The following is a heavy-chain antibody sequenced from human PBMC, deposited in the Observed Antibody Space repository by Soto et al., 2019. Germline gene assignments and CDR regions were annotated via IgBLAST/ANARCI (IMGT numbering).Heavy chain of an antibody. CDR3: ARFPYDSSGYYFDY. V-gene: IGHV5-51*01. D-gene: IGHD3-22*01. CDR2: IYPGDSDT. CDR1: GYRFTSYL. Sequence: XDSLNVSWQCSGYRFTSYLIGLVLQVPGKGLEWMGIIYPGDSDTRYSPSFQGQVTISADKSISTAYLQWSSLKASDTAMYYCARFPYDSSGYYFDYWGQGTLVTVSS. J-gene: IGHJ4*02.